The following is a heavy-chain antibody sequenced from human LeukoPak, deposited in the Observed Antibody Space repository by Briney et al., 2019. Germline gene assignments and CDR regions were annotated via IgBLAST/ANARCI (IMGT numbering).Heavy chain of an antibody. Sequence: PGGSLRLPCAASGFTFSDYYMSWIRQAPGKGLEWVSYISSSSSYTNYADSVKGRFTISRDNAKDSLYLQMNSLRAEDTAVYYCARDQGMVYRYFDYWGQGTLVTVSS. CDR2: ISSSSSYT. J-gene: IGHJ4*02. CDR3: ARDQGMVYRYFDY. CDR1: GFTFSDYY. D-gene: IGHD3-10*01. V-gene: IGHV3-11*05.